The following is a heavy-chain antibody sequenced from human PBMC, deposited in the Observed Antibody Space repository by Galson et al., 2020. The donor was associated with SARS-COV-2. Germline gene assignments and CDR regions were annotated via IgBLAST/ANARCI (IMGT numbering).Heavy chain of an antibody. Sequence: GGSLRLSCSASGFIFSDYAMHWVRQAPGKGLEYLSAISSNGGTSFYADSVNGRFTMSRDNSRNIFYLQMTGLRVDDTAVYYCLSYSSTRHNYWGQGTLVTVSS. D-gene: IGHD6-19*01. CDR1: GFIFSDYA. V-gene: IGHV3-64D*09. CDR2: ISSNGGTS. CDR3: LSYSSTRHNY. J-gene: IGHJ4*02.